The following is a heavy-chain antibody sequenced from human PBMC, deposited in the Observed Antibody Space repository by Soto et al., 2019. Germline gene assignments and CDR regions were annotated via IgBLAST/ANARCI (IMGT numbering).Heavy chain of an antibody. D-gene: IGHD6-13*01. CDR3: ASLDLGSSWSNWFDP. Sequence: QVQLVESGGGVVQPGRSLRLSCAASGFTFSSYAMHWVRQAPGKGLEWVAVISYDGSNKSYADAVKGRCTISRDNSKKTLYLQMMSLRDEDTAVYYCASLDLGSSWSNWFDPWGQGTLVTVSS. J-gene: IGHJ5*02. CDR1: GFTFSSYA. CDR2: ISYDGSNK. V-gene: IGHV3-30-3*01.